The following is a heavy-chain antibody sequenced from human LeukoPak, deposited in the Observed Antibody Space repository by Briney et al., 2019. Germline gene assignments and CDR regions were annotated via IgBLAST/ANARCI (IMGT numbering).Heavy chain of an antibody. J-gene: IGHJ5*02. Sequence: ASVKVSCKASGYTFTSDDINWVRQATGQGLEWMGWMNPNSGNTGHARKFQGRVTLTRNTSISTAYMELSSLRSEDTAVYYCARVHRRCSSTSCYRAAWFDPWGQGTLVTVSS. V-gene: IGHV1-8*03. CDR1: GYTFTSDD. CDR2: MNPNSGNT. CDR3: ARVHRRCSSTSCYRAAWFDP. D-gene: IGHD2-2*02.